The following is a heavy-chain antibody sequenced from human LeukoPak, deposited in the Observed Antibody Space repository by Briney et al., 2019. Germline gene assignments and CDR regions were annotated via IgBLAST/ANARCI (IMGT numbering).Heavy chain of an antibody. CDR3: ARDVVVVVPAATLDYYYYYMDV. Sequence: GGSLRLSCAASGFTFSSYSMNWVRQAPGKGLEWVSSISSSSSYIYYADSVKGRFTISRDNAKNSLYLQMNSLRAEDTAVYYCARDVVVVVPAATLDYYYYYMDVWGKGTTVTVSS. J-gene: IGHJ6*03. CDR2: ISSSSSYI. D-gene: IGHD2-2*01. CDR1: GFTFSSYS. V-gene: IGHV3-21*01.